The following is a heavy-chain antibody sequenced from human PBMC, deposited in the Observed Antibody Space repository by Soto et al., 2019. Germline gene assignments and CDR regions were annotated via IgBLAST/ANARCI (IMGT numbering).Heavy chain of an antibody. V-gene: IGHV1-69*01. J-gene: IGHJ4*02. Sequence: QVQLVQSGAEEKKPGSSVKVSCKASGGTFSSYAISWVRQAPGQGLEWLGGIMPIFGTANYAQKFQGRVTITADEDTSTAYMELSSLRSEDTAVYYCARGASDYGGNSVDFDYWGQGTLVTVSS. CDR1: GGTFSSYA. D-gene: IGHD4-17*01. CDR2: IMPIFGTA. CDR3: ARGASDYGGNSVDFDY.